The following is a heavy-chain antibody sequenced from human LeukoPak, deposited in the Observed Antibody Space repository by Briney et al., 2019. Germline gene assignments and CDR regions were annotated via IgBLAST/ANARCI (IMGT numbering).Heavy chain of an antibody. J-gene: IGHJ4*02. CDR2: IVVGSGNT. Sequence: SVKVSCKASGFTFTSSAMQWVRQARGQRLEWIGWIVVGSGNTNYAQKFQERVTITRDMSTSAAYMELSSLRSEDTAVYYCARARHNWNGADYWGQGTLVTVSS. CDR1: GFTFTSSA. V-gene: IGHV1-58*02. CDR3: ARARHNWNGADY. D-gene: IGHD1-1*01.